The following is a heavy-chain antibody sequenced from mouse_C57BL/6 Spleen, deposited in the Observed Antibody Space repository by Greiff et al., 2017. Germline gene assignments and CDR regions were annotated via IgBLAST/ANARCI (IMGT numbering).Heavy chain of an antibody. D-gene: IGHD2-10*02. V-gene: IGHV5-4*01. CDR1: GFTFSSYA. Sequence: EVQGVESGGGLVKPGGSLKLSCAASGFTFSSYAMSWVRQTPEKRLDWVATISDGGSYTYYPDNVKGRFTISRDNAKNNLYLQMSHLKSEDTAMYYCARGYGPLRGYYFDYWGQGTTLTVSS. CDR3: ARGYGPLRGYYFDY. CDR2: ISDGGSYT. J-gene: IGHJ2*01.